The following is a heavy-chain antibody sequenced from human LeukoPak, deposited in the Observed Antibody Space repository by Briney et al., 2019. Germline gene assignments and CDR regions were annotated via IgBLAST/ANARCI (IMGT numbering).Heavy chain of an antibody. CDR2: ISRSSAYI. J-gene: IGHJ4*02. CDR1: GFTFSRHT. D-gene: IGHD3-22*01. Sequence: GGSLRLSCAASGFTFSRHTMNWVRQGPGKGLEWVSSISRSSAYIYYADSVKGRFTISRDNAKNSLYVQMNSLRAEDTAVYYCARDPDDTSGYYPDYWGLGTLVTVSS. V-gene: IGHV3-21*01. CDR3: ARDPDDTSGYYPDY.